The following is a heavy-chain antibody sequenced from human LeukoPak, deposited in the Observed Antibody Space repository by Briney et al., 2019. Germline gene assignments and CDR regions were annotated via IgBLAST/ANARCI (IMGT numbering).Heavy chain of an antibody. CDR3: ARDTAMACFYYCGIDV. J-gene: IGHJ6*02. D-gene: IGHD5-18*01. CDR1: GFTFSRYG. Sequence: GGSLRLSCAASGFTFSRYGMHWVRQAPGKGLEWVAVIWYDGSNKYYADSVKGRFTISRDNSRNTLYLQMNSLRAEDTAVYYCARDTAMACFYYCGIDVWGQGTTVTVS. CDR2: IWYDGSNK. V-gene: IGHV3-33*01.